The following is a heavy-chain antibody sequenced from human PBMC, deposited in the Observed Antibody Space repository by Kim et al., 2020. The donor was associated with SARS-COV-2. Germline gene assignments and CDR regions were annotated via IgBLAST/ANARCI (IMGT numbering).Heavy chain of an antibody. V-gene: IGHV1-2*06. CDR2: INPNSGGT. CDR3: ARDQGITIFGVVIPYYYGMDV. D-gene: IGHD3-3*01. CDR1: GYTFTGYY. J-gene: IGHJ6*02. Sequence: ASVKVSCKASGYTFTGYYMHWVRQAPGQGLEWMGRINPNSGGTNYAQKFQGRVTMTRDTSISTAYMELSRLRSDDTAVYYCARDQGITIFGVVIPYYYGMDVWGHGTTVTVSS.